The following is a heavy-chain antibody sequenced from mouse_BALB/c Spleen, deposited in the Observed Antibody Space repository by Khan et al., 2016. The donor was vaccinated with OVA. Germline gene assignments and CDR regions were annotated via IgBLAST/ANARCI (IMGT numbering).Heavy chain of an antibody. J-gene: IGHJ2*01. CDR1: GFTFSNYW. V-gene: IGHV6-6*02. CDR3: WILL. Sequence: EVQLVESGGGLVQPGGSMKLSCVASGFTFSNYWMNWVRQSPEKGLEWVAEISFKSDDYVIHYAESVKGRFTISRDDYKSSVYLQMNNLRAEGTGIYYCWILLWGQGTTLTVSS. CDR2: ISFKSDDYVI.